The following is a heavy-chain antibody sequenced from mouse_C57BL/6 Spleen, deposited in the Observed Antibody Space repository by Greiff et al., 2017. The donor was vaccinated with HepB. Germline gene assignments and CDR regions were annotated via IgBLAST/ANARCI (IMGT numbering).Heavy chain of an antibody. CDR2: INPSTGGT. Sequence: EVQLQQSGPELVKPGASVKISCKASGYSFTGYYMNWVKQSPEKSLEWIGEINPSTGGTTYNQKFKAKATLTVDKSSSTAYMQLKSLTAEDSAVYYCARLPQLGENYYAMDYWGQGTSVTVSS. V-gene: IGHV1-42*01. J-gene: IGHJ4*01. CDR3: ARLPQLGENYYAMDY. D-gene: IGHD4-1*02. CDR1: GYSFTGYY.